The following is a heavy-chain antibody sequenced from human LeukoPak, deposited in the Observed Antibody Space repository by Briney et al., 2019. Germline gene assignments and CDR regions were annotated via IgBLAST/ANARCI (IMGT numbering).Heavy chain of an antibody. D-gene: IGHD2-15*01. CDR2: IYQSGST. V-gene: IGHV4-30-2*01. Sequence: PSETLSLTCGVSGASISSGGYSWNWIRQPPGKGLEWIGCIYQSGSTFYNPSLSNRVTISIDRSKNEFSLKLRSVTAADTAVYFCARGGSYCSGGKCHTFDSWGQGTLVTVSS. J-gene: IGHJ4*02. CDR1: GASISSGGYS. CDR3: ARGGSYCSGGKCHTFDS.